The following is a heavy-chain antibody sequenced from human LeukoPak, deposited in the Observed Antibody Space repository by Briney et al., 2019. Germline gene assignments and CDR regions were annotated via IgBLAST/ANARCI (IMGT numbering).Heavy chain of an antibody. V-gene: IGHV3-23*01. CDR2: ISGSGGDT. CDR1: GFTFNRAA. D-gene: IGHD3-22*01. Sequence: GSLRLSCAASGFTFNRAAMSWVRQAPGKGLEWVSGISGSGGDTYYSDSVKGRFTISRDNAKTTVYLQMNSLRTEDTAEYYCAKEGRLTVAAVVVENYFDYWGQGTPVTVSA. CDR3: AKEGRLTVAAVVVENYFDY. J-gene: IGHJ4*02.